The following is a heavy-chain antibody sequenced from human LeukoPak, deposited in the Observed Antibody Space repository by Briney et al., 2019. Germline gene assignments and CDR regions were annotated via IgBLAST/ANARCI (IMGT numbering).Heavy chain of an antibody. V-gene: IGHV3-23*01. J-gene: IGHJ4*02. CDR2: ISGSGGST. CDR1: GFTFSSYA. D-gene: IGHD2-2*01. Sequence: GGSLRLSCAASGFTFSSYAMSWVRQAPGKGLEWVSAISGSGGSTYYADSVKGRFTISRVNSKNTLYLQMNSLRAEDTAVYYCAKRYCSSTSCYFDYFDYWGQGTLVTVSS. CDR3: AKRYCSSTSCYFDYFDY.